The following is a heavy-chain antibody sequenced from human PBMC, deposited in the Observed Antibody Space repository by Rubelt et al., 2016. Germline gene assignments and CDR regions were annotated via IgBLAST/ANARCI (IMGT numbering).Heavy chain of an antibody. CDR3: ARGGLSELLWFGESRVDY. J-gene: IGHJ4*02. Sequence: QVQLAQSGAEVKKPGASVKVSCKASGYTFTSYAMHWVRQAPGQRLEWMGWINAGTGNTKYSQKFQGRVTITRDTSASTAYMELSSLRSDDTAVYYCARGGLSELLWFGESRVDYWGQGTLVTVSS. V-gene: IGHV1-3*01. CDR2: INAGTGNT. D-gene: IGHD3-10*01. CDR1: GYTFTSYA.